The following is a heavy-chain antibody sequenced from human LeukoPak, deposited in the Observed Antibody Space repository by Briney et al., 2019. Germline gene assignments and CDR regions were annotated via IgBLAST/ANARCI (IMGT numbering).Heavy chain of an antibody. D-gene: IGHD2-15*01. CDR2: ISSSSSYI. J-gene: IGHJ4*02. CDR1: GFTFSSYS. V-gene: IGHV3-21*01. Sequence: GGSLRLSCAASGFTFSSYSMNWVRQAPGKGLEWVSSISSSSSYIYYADSEKGRFTFSRDNAKNSLYQIKILLTADDTAYYYVARDRYCSRGGCPLDYWGQPRMASVSS. CDR3: ARDRYCSRGGCPLDY.